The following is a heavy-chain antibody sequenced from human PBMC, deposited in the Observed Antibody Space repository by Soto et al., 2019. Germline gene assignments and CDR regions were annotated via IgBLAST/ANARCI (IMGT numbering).Heavy chain of an antibody. CDR2: INHSGST. D-gene: IGHD3-9*01. J-gene: IGHJ4*02. Sequence: QVQLQQWGAGLLKPSETLSLTCAVYGGSFSGYYWSWIRQPPGKGLEWIGEINHSGSTNYNPSLKSRVTISVDTSKNPFSLKLSSVTAADTAVYYCARSRYFDWLRKPFDYWGQGTLVTVSS. V-gene: IGHV4-34*01. CDR1: GGSFSGYY. CDR3: ARSRYFDWLRKPFDY.